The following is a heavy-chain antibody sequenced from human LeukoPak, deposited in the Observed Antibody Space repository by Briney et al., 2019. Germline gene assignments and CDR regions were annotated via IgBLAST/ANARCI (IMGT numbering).Heavy chain of an antibody. CDR1: GFTFGDSA. Sequence: XLXXXCTASGFTFGDSAMSWVRQAPGKGLEWVGFIRSKAYGGTTEYAASVKGRFTISRDDSKSIAYLQMNSLKTEDTAVYYCTRYGGNSFSYWGQGTLVTVSS. CDR2: IRSKAYGGTT. V-gene: IGHV3-49*04. D-gene: IGHD4-23*01. J-gene: IGHJ4*02. CDR3: TRYGGNSFSY.